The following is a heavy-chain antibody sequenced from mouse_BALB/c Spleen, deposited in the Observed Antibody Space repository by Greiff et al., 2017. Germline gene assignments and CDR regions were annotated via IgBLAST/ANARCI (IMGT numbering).Heavy chain of an antibody. CDR3: ARGNYRHSYAMDY. Sequence: VQVVESGPGLVQPSQSLSITCTVSGFSLTSYGVHWVRQSPGKGLEWLGVIWSGGSTDYNAAFISRLSISKDNSKSQVFFKMNSLQANDTAIYYCARGNYRHSYAMDYWGQGTSVTVSS. CDR2: IWSGGST. D-gene: IGHD2-14*01. J-gene: IGHJ4*01. CDR1: GFSLTSYG. V-gene: IGHV2-2*02.